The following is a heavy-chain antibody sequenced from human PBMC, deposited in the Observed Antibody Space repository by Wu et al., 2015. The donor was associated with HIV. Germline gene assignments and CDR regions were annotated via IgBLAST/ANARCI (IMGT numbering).Heavy chain of an antibody. CDR3: ARGGWEIDY. CDR1: GGGFRNYA. CDR2: ISAQNGNT. D-gene: IGHD6-19*01. Sequence: QVHLVQSGAEVKKPVSSVKLSCKVSGGGFRNYAISWVRQAPGKGLEWMGWISAQNGNTKYAQKFQARVTMTTDPSSSTAYMEVRSLRSDDTAVYFCARGGWEIDYWGQGTLGHRLL. J-gene: IGHJ4*02. V-gene: IGHV1-18*01.